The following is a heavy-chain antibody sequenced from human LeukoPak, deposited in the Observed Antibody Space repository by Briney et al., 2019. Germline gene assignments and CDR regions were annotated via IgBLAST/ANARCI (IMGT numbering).Heavy chain of an antibody. CDR1: GGSFSGYY. Sequence: SETLSLTCAVYGGSFSGYYWSWIRQPPGKGLEWIGEINHSGSTNYNPPLKSRVTISVDTSKNQFSLKLSSVTATDTAVYYCARHYGPWGQGTLVTVSS. V-gene: IGHV4-34*01. CDR3: ARHYGP. J-gene: IGHJ4*02. CDR2: INHSGST. D-gene: IGHD3-16*01.